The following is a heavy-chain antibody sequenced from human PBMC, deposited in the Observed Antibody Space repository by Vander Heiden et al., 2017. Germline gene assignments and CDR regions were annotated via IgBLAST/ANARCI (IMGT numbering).Heavy chain of an antibody. CDR2: ISFDGSTR. V-gene: IGHV3-30*07. CDR1: GFTFSSYA. D-gene: IGHD1-26*01. Sequence: EQLVESGGGVVQPGRSLRLSCAASGFTFSSYALYWVRQAPGKGLEWVAVISFDGSTRNSADSVKGRFTISRDNSKKTVYMQMNRLRVEETAVYYCAIDNGWERLLNGMDVWGQGTTVTVS. J-gene: IGHJ6*02. CDR3: AIDNGWERLLNGMDV.